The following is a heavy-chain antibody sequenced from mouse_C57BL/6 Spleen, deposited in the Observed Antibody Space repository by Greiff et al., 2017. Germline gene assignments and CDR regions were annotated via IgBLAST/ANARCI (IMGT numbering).Heavy chain of an antibody. CDR3: ARGYGSYYYAMDY. Sequence: QVQLQQPGAELVKPGASVKMSCKASGYTFTSYWITWVKQRPGQGLEWIGDIYPGSGSTNYNEKFKSKATLTVDTSSSTAYMQLSSLTSEDSAVYYCARGYGSYYYAMDYWGQGTSVTVSS. D-gene: IGHD1-1*01. CDR2: IYPGSGST. J-gene: IGHJ4*01. V-gene: IGHV1-55*01. CDR1: GYTFTSYW.